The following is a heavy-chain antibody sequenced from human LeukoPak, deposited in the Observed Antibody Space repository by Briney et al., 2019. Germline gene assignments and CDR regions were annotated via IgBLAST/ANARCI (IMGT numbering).Heavy chain of an antibody. CDR1: GDSISSSSSY. Sequence: PSETLSLTCTVSGDSISSSSSYWGWIRQPPGKGLEWIGSIYYSGSAYYNPSLKSRVTISVDTSKNQFSLNLSSVTAADTAVYYCARCGRLPKTNDYWGQGTLVTVSS. CDR3: ARCGRLPKTNDY. CDR2: IYYSGSA. V-gene: IGHV4-39*07. J-gene: IGHJ4*02. D-gene: IGHD2-21*01.